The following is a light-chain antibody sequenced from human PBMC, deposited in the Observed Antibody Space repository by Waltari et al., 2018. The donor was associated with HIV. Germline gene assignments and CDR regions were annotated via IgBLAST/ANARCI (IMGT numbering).Light chain of an antibody. CDR1: QDISSY. CDR2: DAS. CDR3: QQSYSFPYT. Sequence: DIPMSRSTSSLSSSVRYEIASTCRASQDISSYLNWYQQKPGKAPKLLIYDASTLEAGVPSRFRGSGTATDFTLTISDLQPEDFATYYCQQSYSFPYTFGQGTTLDI. J-gene: IGKJ2*01. V-gene: IGKV1-39*01.